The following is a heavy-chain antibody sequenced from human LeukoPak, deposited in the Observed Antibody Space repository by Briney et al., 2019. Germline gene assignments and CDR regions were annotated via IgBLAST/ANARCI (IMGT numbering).Heavy chain of an antibody. V-gene: IGHV4-4*07. CDR3: ARDRWHYDSSGTED. CDR1: GGSISSYY. J-gene: IGHJ4*02. Sequence: SETLSLTCTVSGGSISSYYWSWIRQPAGKGLEWIGRIYTSGSTNYNPSLKSRVTMSVDTSKNQFSLKLSSVTAADTAVYYCARDRWHYDSSGTEDWGQGTLVTVSS. D-gene: IGHD3-22*01. CDR2: IYTSGST.